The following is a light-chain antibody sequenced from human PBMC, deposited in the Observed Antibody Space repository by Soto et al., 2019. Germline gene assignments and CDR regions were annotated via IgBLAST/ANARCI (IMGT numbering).Light chain of an antibody. CDR2: YNN. J-gene: IGLJ2*01. V-gene: IGLV1-44*01. CDR3: AAWHDSLNAPGVV. Sequence: QSVLTQPPSASGTPGQRVTISCSGSNSNIGSNPVNWYQQLPGTAPKLLIYYNNQRPSGVPDRFSGSKSGTSASLAISRLQSEDEADYYCAAWHDSLNAPGVVFGGGTKLTVL. CDR1: NSNIGSNP.